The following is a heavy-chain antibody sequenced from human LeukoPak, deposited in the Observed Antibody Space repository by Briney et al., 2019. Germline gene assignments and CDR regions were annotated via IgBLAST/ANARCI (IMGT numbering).Heavy chain of an antibody. Sequence: GGSLRLSCAASGFTLSSYWMSWVRQAPGKGLEWVANIKQDGSEKYYVDSVKGRFTISRDNAKNSLYLQMNSLRAEDTAVYYCARDEGNWFDPWGQGTLVTVSS. CDR1: GFTLSSYW. CDR2: IKQDGSEK. CDR3: ARDEGNWFDP. J-gene: IGHJ5*02. V-gene: IGHV3-7*03.